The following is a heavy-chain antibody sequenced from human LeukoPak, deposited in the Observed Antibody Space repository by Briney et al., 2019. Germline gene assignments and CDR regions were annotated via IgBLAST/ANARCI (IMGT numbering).Heavy chain of an antibody. CDR2: IWYDGSNK. Sequence: PGGSLRLSCAASGFTFSSYGMHWVRQAPGKGLEWVAVIWYDGSNKYYADSVKGRFTISRDNSKNTLYLQINSLRAEDTAVYYCARGGAYCGGDCWYYFDYWGQGTLVTVSS. CDR3: ARGGAYCGGDCWYYFDY. CDR1: GFTFSSYG. D-gene: IGHD2-21*02. J-gene: IGHJ4*02. V-gene: IGHV3-33*01.